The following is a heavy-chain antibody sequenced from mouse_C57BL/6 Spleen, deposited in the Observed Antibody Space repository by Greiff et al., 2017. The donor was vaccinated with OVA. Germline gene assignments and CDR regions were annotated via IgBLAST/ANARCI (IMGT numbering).Heavy chain of an antibody. Sequence: QVQLKESGAELAKPGASVKLSCKASGYTFTSYWMHWVKQRPGQGLEWIGYINPSSGYTKSNQKFKDKVTLTADKSSSTAYMQLSSRTYEDSAVYYCAREGGGYYPFAYWGQGTRVTGSA. V-gene: IGHV1-7*01. J-gene: IGHJ3*01. CDR3: AREGGGYYPFAY. D-gene: IGHD2-3*01. CDR1: GYTFTSYW. CDR2: INPSSGYT.